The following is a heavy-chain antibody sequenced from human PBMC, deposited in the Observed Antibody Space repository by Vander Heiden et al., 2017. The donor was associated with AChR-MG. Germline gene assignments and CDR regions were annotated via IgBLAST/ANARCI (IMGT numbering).Heavy chain of an antibody. V-gene: IGHV4-39*01. CDR3: ARHGSEFDY. Sequence: QLQLQDSGPGLVQPSEPLLLPGPGSGGSISSSSYYWGWIRRPPGKGREWIVSIYYSGSTYYNPSLNSRVTISVDTSKNQFSLKLSSVTAADTAVYYCARHGSEFDYWGQGTLVTVSS. CDR2: IYYSGST. D-gene: IGHD2-2*03. J-gene: IGHJ4*02. CDR1: GGSISSSSYY.